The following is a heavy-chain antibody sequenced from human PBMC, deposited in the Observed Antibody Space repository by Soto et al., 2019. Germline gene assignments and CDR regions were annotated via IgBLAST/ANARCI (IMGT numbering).Heavy chain of an antibody. CDR1: GGSISSSSYY. V-gene: IGHV4-39*01. CDR2: IYYSGST. Sequence: SETLSLTCTVPGGSISSSSYYWGWIRQPPGKGLEWIGSIYYSGSTYYNPSLKSRVTISVDTSKNQFSLKLSSVTAADTAVYYCARLKRYCSGGSCTYGMDVWGQGTTVTVSS. CDR3: ARLKRYCSGGSCTYGMDV. J-gene: IGHJ6*02. D-gene: IGHD2-15*01.